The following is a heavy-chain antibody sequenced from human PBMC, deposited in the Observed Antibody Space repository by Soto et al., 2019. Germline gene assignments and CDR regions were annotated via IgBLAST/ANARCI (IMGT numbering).Heavy chain of an antibody. CDR3: SRREEGYYYGMDV. CDR2: IYYSGST. Sequence: TSETLSLTCTVSGGSISSSSYYWGWIRQPPGKGLEWIGSIYYSGSTYYNPSLKSRVTISVDTSKNQFSLKLSSVTAADTAVYYCSRREEGYYYGMDVWGQGTTVTVSS. CDR1: GGSISSSSYY. J-gene: IGHJ6*02. V-gene: IGHV4-39*01.